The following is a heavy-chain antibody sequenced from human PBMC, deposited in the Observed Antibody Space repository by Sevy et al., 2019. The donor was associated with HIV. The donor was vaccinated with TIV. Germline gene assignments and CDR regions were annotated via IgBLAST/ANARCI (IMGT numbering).Heavy chain of an antibody. J-gene: IGHJ3*02. Sequence: GGSLRLSCAASGFTFSSYAMHWVRQAPGKGLEWVAVISYDGSNKYYADSLKGRFTISRDNSKNTLYLQMNSLRAEDTAVYYCAREGYDFWSGYWKDAFDIWGQGTMVTVSS. CDR2: ISYDGSNK. V-gene: IGHV3-30-3*01. D-gene: IGHD3-3*01. CDR3: AREGYDFWSGYWKDAFDI. CDR1: GFTFSSYA.